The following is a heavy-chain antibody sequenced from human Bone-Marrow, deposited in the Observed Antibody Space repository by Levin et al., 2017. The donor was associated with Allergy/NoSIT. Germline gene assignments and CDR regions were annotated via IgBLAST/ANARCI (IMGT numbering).Heavy chain of an antibody. D-gene: IGHD2-15*01. V-gene: IGHV3-23*01. J-gene: IGHJ4*02. CDR1: GFSFSAYA. Sequence: GESLKISCAASGFSFSAYAMSWVRQAPGKGLEWVSTISVSGGSTYYADSVKGRFTISRDNSKNTLYLQMNSLRAEDTAVYYCAKVRGGTFYLYYFDYWGQGTLVTVSS. CDR2: ISVSGGST. CDR3: AKVRGGTFYLYYFDY.